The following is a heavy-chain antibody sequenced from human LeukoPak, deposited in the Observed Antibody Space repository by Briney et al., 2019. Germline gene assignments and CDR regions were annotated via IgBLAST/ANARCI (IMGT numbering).Heavy chain of an antibody. V-gene: IGHV3-7*01. CDR1: GFTFSSYW. J-gene: IGHJ4*02. D-gene: IGHD2-2*01. CDR2: IKEDGSQE. CDR3: ARLGYCSSTSCGDYFDY. Sequence: PGGSLRLSCAASGFTFSSYWMSWVRHAPGKGLEWVANIKEDGSQENYVDSVKGRFTISRDNAKNSLYLQMNSLRGEDTAVYYCARLGYCSSTSCGDYFDYWGQGNLVTVSS.